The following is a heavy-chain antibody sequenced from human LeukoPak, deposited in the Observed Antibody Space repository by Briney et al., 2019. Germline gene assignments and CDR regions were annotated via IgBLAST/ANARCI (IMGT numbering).Heavy chain of an antibody. CDR1: GFTFSSYA. J-gene: IGHJ4*02. CDR3: AKDQQGYGDYSDY. V-gene: IGHV3-23*01. Sequence: PTGGSLRLSCAASGFTFSSYAMNWVRQAPGKGLEWVSAISGSGGSTYYADSVKGRFTISRDNSKNTLYLQMNSLRAEDTAVYYCAKDQQGYGDYSDYWGQGTLVTVSS. D-gene: IGHD4-17*01. CDR2: ISGSGGST.